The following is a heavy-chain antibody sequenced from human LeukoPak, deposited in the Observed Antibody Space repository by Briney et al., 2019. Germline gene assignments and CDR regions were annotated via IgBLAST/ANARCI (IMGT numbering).Heavy chain of an antibody. J-gene: IGHJ3*02. D-gene: IGHD3-10*01. Sequence: GGSLRLSCLASGFTFSNYAMHWVRQAPRKGLEYVSAISRNGGSTYYADSVKGRFTISRDNSKNTLYLQMTSLRAEDTAVYYCITVQQTSIGSVWAKGGKAAVDIWCQGTMVTVSS. V-gene: IGHV3-64D*06. CDR2: ISRNGGST. CDR1: GFTFSNYA. CDR3: ITVQQTSIGSVWAKGGKAAVDI.